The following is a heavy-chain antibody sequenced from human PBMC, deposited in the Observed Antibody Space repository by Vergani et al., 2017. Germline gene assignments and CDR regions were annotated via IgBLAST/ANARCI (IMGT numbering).Heavy chain of an antibody. D-gene: IGHD3-10*01. J-gene: IGHJ6*02. CDR3: ARHRGSGGFFPSSYFYGMDV. CDR1: DSSIMTNLY. V-gene: IGHV4-38-2*01. Sequence: QVQLQESGPGLVKPSETLTLTCDVSDSSIMTNLYWGWFRQSPGKGLEWIGCIHHSGDAHYNSSLKSRVSISIVSSSKFSLSLTSVTAAATAIYYCARHRGSGGFFPSSYFYGMDVWGHGTTVTVSS. CDR2: IHHSGDA.